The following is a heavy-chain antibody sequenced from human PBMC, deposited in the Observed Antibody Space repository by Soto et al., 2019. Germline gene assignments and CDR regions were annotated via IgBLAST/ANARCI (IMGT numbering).Heavy chain of an antibody. Sequence: GASVKVSCKASGDTFTTYCLHWVRQAPGQGLEWLGMINPSGGGATYAQKFLGRLTMTRDTSTNTVDMELSSLISEDTAVYYCVRGGSVVVVTAPFDYWGQGTLVTVSS. V-gene: IGHV1-46*03. CDR2: INPSGGGA. J-gene: IGHJ4*02. CDR3: VRGGSVVVVTAPFDY. D-gene: IGHD2-21*02. CDR1: GDTFTTYC.